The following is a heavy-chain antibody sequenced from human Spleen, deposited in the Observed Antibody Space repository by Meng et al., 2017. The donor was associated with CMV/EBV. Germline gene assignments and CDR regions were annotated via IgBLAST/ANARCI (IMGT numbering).Heavy chain of an antibody. J-gene: IGHJ5*02. V-gene: IGHV1-2*02. CDR2: INPNNGAT. CDR1: GYTFHAHY. CDR3: ARFTVAGTTDWFDP. D-gene: IGHD6-19*01. Sequence: KASGYTFHAHYLQWVRQTPGHGLEWMGWINPNNGATHYAQNFQDRVTLTRDTSISTAYMELTRLTSNDTAVYYCARFTVAGTTDWFDPWGQGSLVTVSS.